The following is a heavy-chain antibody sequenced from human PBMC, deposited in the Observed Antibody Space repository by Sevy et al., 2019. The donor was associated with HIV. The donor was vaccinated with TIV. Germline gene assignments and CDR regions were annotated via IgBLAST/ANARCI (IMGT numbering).Heavy chain of an antibody. J-gene: IGHJ5*02. V-gene: IGHV3-74*01. CDR2: IKSDGSST. CDR1: GFTFSSYW. D-gene: IGHD1-26*01. Sequence: GGSLRLSCAASGFTFSSYWMHWVRQVPGKGLVWVSRIKSDGSSTSYADSVKGRFTISRDDAKNTLYLQMNSLRAEDTAVYYCARDRSGSYHVSDNWFDPWGQGTLVTVSS. CDR3: ARDRSGSYHVSDNWFDP.